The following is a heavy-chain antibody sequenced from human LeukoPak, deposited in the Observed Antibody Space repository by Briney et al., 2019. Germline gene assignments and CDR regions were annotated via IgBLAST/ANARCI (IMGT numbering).Heavy chain of an antibody. CDR2: INPNSGVT. Sequence: GASVKVSCKTSGYTFTGYYMHWLRQAPGQGLEWMGWINPNSGVTNYAQKLQGRVTMTTDTSTSTAYMELRSLRSDDTAVYYCARDLGMTAVTTFDDWGQGTLVTVSS. V-gene: IGHV1-2*02. CDR1: GYTFTGYY. CDR3: ARDLGMTAVTTFDD. J-gene: IGHJ4*02. D-gene: IGHD4-17*01.